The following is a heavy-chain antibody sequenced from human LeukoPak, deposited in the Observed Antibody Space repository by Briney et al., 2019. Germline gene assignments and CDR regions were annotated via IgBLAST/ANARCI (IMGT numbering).Heavy chain of an antibody. J-gene: IGHJ4*02. CDR2: ISNTGTTV. D-gene: IGHD5-24*01. V-gene: IGHV3-48*03. Sequence: GGALRLSCEVSGFTLSTYELNWVRPAPGKGLEYLAYISNTGTTVYYQASVKGRFTVSRDNAQNSLYLQISSLKVPDTAVLLWSRDLWGGATPMSHWGPGTLVTVSS. CDR3: SRDLWGGATPMSH. CDR1: GFTLSTYE.